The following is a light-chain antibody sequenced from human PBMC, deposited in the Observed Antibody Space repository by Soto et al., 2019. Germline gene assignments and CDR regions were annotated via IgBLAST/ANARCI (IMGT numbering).Light chain of an antibody. Sequence: QSALTQPASVSGSPGQSITISCTGTSSDVVSWYQQHPGNAPKLMIYEGSKRPSGVSNRFSGSKSGNRASLTISGLQAEEEAGYYCCSYAGSSTSQVVFGAGTKLTVL. CDR3: CSYAGSSTSQVV. V-gene: IGLV2-23*01. J-gene: IGLJ2*01. CDR2: EGS. CDR1: SSDVV.